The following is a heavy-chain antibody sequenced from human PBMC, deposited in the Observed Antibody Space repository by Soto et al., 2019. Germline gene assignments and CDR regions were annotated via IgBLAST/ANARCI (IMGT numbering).Heavy chain of an antibody. J-gene: IGHJ3*02. CDR3: ARGGGVGVAGSAAFDM. D-gene: IGHD3-3*01. V-gene: IGHV1-2*02. Sequence: QLHLVQSGAVVKKPGASVTVSCSASGYPVTAYYMHWVRQAPGRGLEWMGGINPATGAAKYTQTFQGRVTMTRDTSTGTVFMALSGRTSEDTAVFYCARGGGVGVAGSAAFDMWGQGTVVTVSS. CDR1: GYPVTAYY. CDR2: INPATGAA.